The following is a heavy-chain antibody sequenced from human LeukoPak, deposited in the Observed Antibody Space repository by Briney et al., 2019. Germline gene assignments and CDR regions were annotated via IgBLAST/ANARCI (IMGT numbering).Heavy chain of an antibody. V-gene: IGHV4-39*07. CDR2: IYYSGST. Sequence: KPSETLSLTCTVSGGSISSSSYYWGWIRQPPGKGLEWIGSIYYSGSTYYNPSLKSRVTMSVDTSKNQFSLKLSSVTAADTAVYYCARDHKGSGSYYYMDVWGKGTTVTISS. J-gene: IGHJ6*03. CDR1: GGSISSSSYY. CDR3: ARDHKGSGSYYYMDV. D-gene: IGHD3-10*01.